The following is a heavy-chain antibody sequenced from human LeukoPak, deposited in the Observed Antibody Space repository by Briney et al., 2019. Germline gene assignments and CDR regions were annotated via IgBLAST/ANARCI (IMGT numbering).Heavy chain of an antibody. CDR3: ARTINQFDYYDSSGYPWFDP. Sequence: SETLSLTCTASGGSISSYYWSWIRQPPGKGLEWIGYIYYSGSTNYNPSLKSRVTISVDTSKNQFSLKLSSVTAADTAVYYCARTINQFDYYDSSGYPWFDPWGQGTLVTVSS. CDR2: IYYSGST. D-gene: IGHD3-22*01. CDR1: GGSISSYY. V-gene: IGHV4-59*01. J-gene: IGHJ5*02.